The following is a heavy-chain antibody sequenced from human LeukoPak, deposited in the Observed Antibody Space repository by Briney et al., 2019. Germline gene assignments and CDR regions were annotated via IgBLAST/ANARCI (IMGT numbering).Heavy chain of an antibody. J-gene: IGHJ4*02. Sequence: GGSLRLSCAASGFTFSNYWMNWVRQAPGKGLEWVSSIDYDSSHIYYAASVRGRFTISRDNARNSVYLQMNSLRVEDTAVYYCARDPLRYLRVGHYDYWGQGTLVAVSS. CDR3: ARDPLRYLRVGHYDY. D-gene: IGHD3-9*01. CDR2: IDYDSSHI. V-gene: IGHV3-21*01. CDR1: GFTFSNYW.